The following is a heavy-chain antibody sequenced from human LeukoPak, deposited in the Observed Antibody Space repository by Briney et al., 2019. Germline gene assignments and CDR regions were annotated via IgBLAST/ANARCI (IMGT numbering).Heavy chain of an antibody. CDR1: GGSFSGYY. Sequence: KPSETLSLTCAVYGGSFSGYYWSWIRQPPGKGLEWIGEINHSGSTNYNPSLKSRVTISVDTSKNQFSLKLSSVTAADMAVYYCASVSGSYAHDAFDIWGQGTMVTVSS. V-gene: IGHV4-34*01. CDR3: ASVSGSYAHDAFDI. CDR2: INHSGST. D-gene: IGHD1-26*01. J-gene: IGHJ3*02.